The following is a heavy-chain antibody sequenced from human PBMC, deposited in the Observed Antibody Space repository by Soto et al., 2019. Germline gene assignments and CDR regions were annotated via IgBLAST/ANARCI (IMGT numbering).Heavy chain of an antibody. CDR2: IYYSGST. J-gene: IGHJ4*02. V-gene: IGHV4-61*01. Sequence: SETLSLTCTVSGGSVSSGSYYWSWIRQPPGKGLEWIGYIYYSGSTNYNPSLKSRVTISVDTSKNQFSLKLSSVTAADTAVYYCARAYYYGSGTFDYWGQGTLVTVLL. CDR1: GGSVSSGSYY. D-gene: IGHD3-10*01. CDR3: ARAYYYGSGTFDY.